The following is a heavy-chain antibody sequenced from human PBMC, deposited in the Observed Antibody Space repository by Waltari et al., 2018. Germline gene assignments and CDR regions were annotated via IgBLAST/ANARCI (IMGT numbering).Heavy chain of an antibody. V-gene: IGHV4-4*02. CDR1: GDSMNSNSW. Sequence: QLQLQESGPGLVKPSETLSLTCPVSGDSMNSNSWWSWVRQSPAKGLEWIGQVLRNGRSNYNPSLEGRVIISLDTSNNRFSLELTSATAVDTAVYYCARDRGTGLYLDSWGPGTLVTVS. J-gene: IGHJ4*02. CDR2: VLRNGRS. CDR3: ARDRGTGLYLDS. D-gene: IGHD1-1*01.